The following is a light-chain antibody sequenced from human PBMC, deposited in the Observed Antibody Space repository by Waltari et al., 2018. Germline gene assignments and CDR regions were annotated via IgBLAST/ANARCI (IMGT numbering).Light chain of an antibody. Sequence: QSALTQPASVSGSPGQSITISCTGTSSDVGGYNYVSWYQQHPGKAPKRMIYDVSKRPLGVSNRFSGSKSGNTASLTISGLQAEDEADYYCSSYTSSSTWVFGGGTKLTVL. CDR3: SSYTSSSTWV. J-gene: IGLJ3*02. CDR2: DVS. V-gene: IGLV2-14*01. CDR1: SSDVGGYNY.